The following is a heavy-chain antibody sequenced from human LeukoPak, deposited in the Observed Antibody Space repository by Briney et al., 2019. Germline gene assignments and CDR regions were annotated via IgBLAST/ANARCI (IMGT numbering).Heavy chain of an antibody. J-gene: IGHJ3*02. CDR1: GFTFSTYA. D-gene: IGHD4-17*01. CDR2: ISGRGGST. V-gene: IGHV3-23*01. CDR3: ATSETTHDAFDI. Sequence: PGGSLRLSCAASGFTFSTYAMSWVRQAPGKGLEWVSNISGRGGSTYYADSAKGRFTISRDNSKNTLYLQMNSLRAEDTALYYGATSETTHDAFDIWGQGTMVTVSS.